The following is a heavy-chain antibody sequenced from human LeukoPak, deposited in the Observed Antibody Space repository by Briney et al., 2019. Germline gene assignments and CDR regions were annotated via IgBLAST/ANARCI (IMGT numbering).Heavy chain of an antibody. D-gene: IGHD3-10*01. J-gene: IGHJ3*02. CDR2: IRGGGST. Sequence: PADSLRLSRPASGFTFSSYSKTWVLHPPGNGLESVSDIRGGGSTSYAESVRRRFTIASDNPPNTLHLQMNSLRAGDTAVHYCAKDRRYSSGFGAFDIWGQGTMVTVSS. CDR1: GFTFSSYS. V-gene: IGHV3-23*01. CDR3: AKDRRYSSGFGAFDI.